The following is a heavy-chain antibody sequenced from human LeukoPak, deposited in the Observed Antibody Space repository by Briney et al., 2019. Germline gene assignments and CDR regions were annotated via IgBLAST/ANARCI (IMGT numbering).Heavy chain of an antibody. CDR3: ARHPPSSGWFHY. D-gene: IGHD6-19*01. Sequence: PSETLSLTCTVPGGSVSNYYCSWVRQPPGKGLEWIGYIYYTGHTNYNPSLESRVTMSVDTSKNQFSLKLNSVTAADTAVYYCARHPPSSGWFHYWGQGTLVTVSS. V-gene: IGHV4-59*08. J-gene: IGHJ4*02. CDR2: IYYTGHT. CDR1: GGSVSNYY.